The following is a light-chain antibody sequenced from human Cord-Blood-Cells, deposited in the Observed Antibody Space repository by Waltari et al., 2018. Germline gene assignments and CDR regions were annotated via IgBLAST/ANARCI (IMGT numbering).Light chain of an antibody. CDR1: QGISSY. J-gene: IGKJ2*02. V-gene: IGKV1D-8*01. CDR2: AAS. CDR3: QRYYGFPCT. Sequence: VIWMTQSPSLLSASTGDRVTISCRMSQGISSYLAWYKQKPGKAPELLINAASTLQSGVHSSFGGSGSGKDFTLTIRSRQSKDFPTNYAQRYYGFPCTFGQGTKLEIK.